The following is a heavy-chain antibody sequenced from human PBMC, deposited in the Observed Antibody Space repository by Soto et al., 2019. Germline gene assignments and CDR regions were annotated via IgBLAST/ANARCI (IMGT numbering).Heavy chain of an antibody. J-gene: IGHJ6*03. Sequence: EVQLVESGGGLVQPGGSLRLSCAASGFTVSSNYMSWVRQAPGKGLEWVSVIYSGGSTYYADSVKGRFTISRDNSKNTLYLQMNSLRAEDTAVYYCARDYGDYEPYDYDMDVWGKGTTVTVSS. CDR1: GFTVSSNY. V-gene: IGHV3-66*01. D-gene: IGHD4-17*01. CDR3: ARDYGDYEPYDYDMDV. CDR2: IYSGGST.